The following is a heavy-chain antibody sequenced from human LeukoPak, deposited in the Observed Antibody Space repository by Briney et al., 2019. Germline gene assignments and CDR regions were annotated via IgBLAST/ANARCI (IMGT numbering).Heavy chain of an antibody. Sequence: GGSLRLTCVASGFIFSTHAMSWVRLAPGRGLEWVSTISDSGGSTYYTESVKGRFTISRDNSMSTLSLQMKSLRVEDTALYYCSGGSCTWGLFDSWGQGTLVTVSS. D-gene: IGHD2-15*01. CDR1: GFIFSTHA. CDR3: SGGSCTWGLFDS. V-gene: IGHV3-23*01. CDR2: ISDSGGST. J-gene: IGHJ4*02.